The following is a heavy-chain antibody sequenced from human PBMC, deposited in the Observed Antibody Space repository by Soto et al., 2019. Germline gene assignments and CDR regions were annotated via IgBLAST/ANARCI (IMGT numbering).Heavy chain of an antibody. J-gene: IGHJ4*02. CDR2: IRSKANSYAT. Sequence: GGSLRLSCASSGFTFSGSAMHLVRQASGKGLEWVGRIRSKANSYATAYAASVKGRFTIPRDDSKNTLYLQMNSLKTEDTAVYYCTTASVAADPDYWGQGTLVTVSS. V-gene: IGHV3-73*01. CDR1: GFTFSGSA. D-gene: IGHD6-19*01. CDR3: TTASVAADPDY.